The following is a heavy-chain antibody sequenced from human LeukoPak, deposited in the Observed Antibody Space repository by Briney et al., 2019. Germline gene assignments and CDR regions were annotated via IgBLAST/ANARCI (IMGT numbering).Heavy chain of an antibody. CDR3: AGGLRRTNGVCFDY. V-gene: IGHV5-51*01. J-gene: IGHJ4*02. Sequence: AESLQISCEASSYSFTNYWIGWVRQMPGNRLEWMGIIYPGDSDTRYSPSLPGQVTISADKSISTAYLQWGSLKASDTAMYYCAGGLRRTNGVCFDYWGQGTLVTVSS. CDR1: SYSFTNYW. CDR2: IYPGDSDT. D-gene: IGHD2-8*01.